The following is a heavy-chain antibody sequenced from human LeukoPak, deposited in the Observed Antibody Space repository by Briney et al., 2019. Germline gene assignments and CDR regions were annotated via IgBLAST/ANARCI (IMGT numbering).Heavy chain of an antibody. J-gene: IGHJ2*01. Sequence: PGRSLRLSCAASGFTFSSYGMHWVRQAPGKGLEWVAVIWYDGSNKYYADSVKGRFTISRDNSKNTLYLQMNSLRAEDTAVYYCAKSWGLWYFDLWGRGTLVTVSS. CDR2: IWYDGSNK. CDR3: AKSWGLWYFDL. V-gene: IGHV3-33*06. D-gene: IGHD7-27*01. CDR1: GFTFSSYG.